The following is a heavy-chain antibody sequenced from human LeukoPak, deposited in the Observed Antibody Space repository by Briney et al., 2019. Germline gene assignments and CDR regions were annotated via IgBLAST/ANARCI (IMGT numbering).Heavy chain of an antibody. Sequence: PSETLSLTCTVSGASLSRDTYFWGWIRQSPEKGLEWIGSIDSSGTTHYNSSLKSRVVISVDTSRNEDSLNLTSVTSADTAVYYCARHGYIQFWLYWGQGTQVIVSS. D-gene: IGHD5-18*01. V-gene: IGHV4-39*01. J-gene: IGHJ4*02. CDR1: GASLSRDTYF. CDR2: IDSSGTT. CDR3: ARHGYIQFWLY.